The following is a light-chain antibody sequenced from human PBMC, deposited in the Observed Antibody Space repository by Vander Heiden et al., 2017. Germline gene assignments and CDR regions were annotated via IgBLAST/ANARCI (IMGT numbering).Light chain of an antibody. Sequence: QSVVTQPPSASGTPGQRVTISCSGSSSNIGSNTVNWYQQRPGTAPSLLIHNINQRPSGVPDRCSGSKSGTSASLAISGLQSEDEADYYCAVWDDSLNAGVFGTGTKVTAL. CDR1: SSNIGSNT. CDR2: NIN. V-gene: IGLV1-44*01. CDR3: AVWDDSLNAGV. J-gene: IGLJ1*01.